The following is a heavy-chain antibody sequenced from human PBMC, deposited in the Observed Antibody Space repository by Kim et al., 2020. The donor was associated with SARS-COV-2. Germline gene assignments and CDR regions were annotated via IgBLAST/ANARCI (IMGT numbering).Heavy chain of an antibody. CDR2: IIPIFGTA. D-gene: IGHD3-10*02. Sequence: SVKVSCKASGGTFSSYAISWVRQAPGQGLEWMGGIIPIFGTANYAQKFQGRVTITADESTSTAYMELSSLRSEDTAVYYCARNWRGVFRELLNADNYYYYYMDVWGKGTTVTVSS. J-gene: IGHJ6*03. CDR3: ARNWRGVFRELLNADNYYYYYMDV. V-gene: IGHV1-69*13. CDR1: GGTFSSYA.